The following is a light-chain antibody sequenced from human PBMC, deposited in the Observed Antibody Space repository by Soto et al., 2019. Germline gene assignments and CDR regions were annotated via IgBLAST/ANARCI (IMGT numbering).Light chain of an antibody. CDR2: DVT. CDR1: SSDVGGYNY. CDR3: SSYTSRTTPL. Sequence: QSALTQPASVSGSPGQSISISCTGTSSDVGGYNYVSWYQHHPGKAPKLIIYDVTNRPSGVSNRFSGSKSGNTASLIISGLQAEDEADYYCSSYTSRTTPLFGGGTKVTVL. V-gene: IGLV2-14*03. J-gene: IGLJ2*01.